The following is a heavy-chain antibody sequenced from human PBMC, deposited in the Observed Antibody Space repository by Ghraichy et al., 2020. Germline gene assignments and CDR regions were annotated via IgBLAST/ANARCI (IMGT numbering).Heavy chain of an antibody. J-gene: IGHJ6*02. D-gene: IGHD3-22*01. V-gene: IGHV4-59*11. CDR3: AREALPVDDSRDYYGSGGYFYYGMDV. CDR2: MSYGGST. CDR1: GGSINNHY. Sequence: SETLSLTCTVSGGSINNHYWTWIRQPPGKGLECVGYMSYGGSTRYNPTLKSRVTMSLDKSKNQFSLNLNSVIAADAAVYYCAREALPVDDSRDYYGSGGYFYYGMDVWGQGITVTVSS.